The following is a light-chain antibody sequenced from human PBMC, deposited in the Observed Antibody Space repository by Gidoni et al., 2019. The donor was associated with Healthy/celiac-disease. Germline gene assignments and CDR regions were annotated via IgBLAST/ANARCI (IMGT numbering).Light chain of an antibody. Sequence: DIERTKSPSSLYASGGERVTITCQASQDISNYLNWYQQKPGKAPKLLIYDASNLETGVPSMFSGSGSGTDFTFTISSLPPEDIATYYCQQYDNFPITFGQGTQLEIK. CDR2: DAS. CDR1: QDISNY. CDR3: QQYDNFPIT. J-gene: IGKJ5*01. V-gene: IGKV1-33*01.